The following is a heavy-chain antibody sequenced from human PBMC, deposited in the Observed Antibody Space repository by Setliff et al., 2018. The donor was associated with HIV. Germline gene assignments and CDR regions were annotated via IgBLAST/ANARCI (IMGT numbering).Heavy chain of an antibody. D-gene: IGHD2-2*01. V-gene: IGHV4-34*01. CDR1: GGSISNYY. CDR3: ARGAYRFDS. J-gene: IGHJ5*01. Sequence: SETLSLTCTVSGGSISNYYWTWIRQPPGKGLEWIGEIHHGGSTNYMPSLKNRVTISVDTSKNQFSLTLRSLTAADTAVYYCARGAYRFDSWGQGNLVTVSS. CDR2: IHHGGST.